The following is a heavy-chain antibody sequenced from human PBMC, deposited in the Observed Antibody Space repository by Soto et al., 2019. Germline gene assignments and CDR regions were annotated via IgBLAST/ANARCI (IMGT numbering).Heavy chain of an antibody. D-gene: IGHD3-10*01. J-gene: IGHJ4*02. Sequence: SETLSLTCAVYGGSFSGYYLSWIRHPPRKGLEWIGEINHSGSTNYNPSLKSRVTISVDTSKNQFSLKLSSVTAADTAVYYCARGGRVMVRGVITDYFDYWGQGTLVTVSS. CDR3: ARGGRVMVRGVITDYFDY. CDR2: INHSGST. CDR1: GGSFSGYY. V-gene: IGHV4-34*01.